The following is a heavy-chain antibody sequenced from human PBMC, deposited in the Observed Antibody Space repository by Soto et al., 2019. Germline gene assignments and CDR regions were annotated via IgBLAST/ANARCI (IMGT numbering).Heavy chain of an antibody. J-gene: IGHJ6*01. CDR2: VNHSGEA. Sequence: LSLTCGVSGGSFRNYYWIWVHQPPGKGLEWIGEVNHSGEATYNPSLQSRLTISLDTSNNQFSLKMTSVTAADTAMYYCARAHYYYGMDVWGQGTTVTVSS. CDR1: GGSFRNYY. CDR3: ARAHYYYGMDV. V-gene: IGHV4-34*01.